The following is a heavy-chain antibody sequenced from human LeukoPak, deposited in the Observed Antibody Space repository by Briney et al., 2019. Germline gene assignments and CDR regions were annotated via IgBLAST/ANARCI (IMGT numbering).Heavy chain of an antibody. J-gene: IGHJ4*02. CDR3: ARWGNSGYASGYFDY. CDR2: IYYSGST. CDR1: GDSISSGGNY. Sequence: SETLSLTCTVSGDSISSGGNYRSWLRQHPGKGLEWIGYIYYSGSTYYNPSLKSRLTISVDTSNNQFSLKPSSVTAADTAVYYCARWGNSGYASGYFDYWGQGTLVTVSS. D-gene: IGHD5-12*01. V-gene: IGHV4-31*03.